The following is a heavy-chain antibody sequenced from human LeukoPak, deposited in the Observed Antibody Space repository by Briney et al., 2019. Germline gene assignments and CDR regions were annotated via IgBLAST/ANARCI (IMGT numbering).Heavy chain of an antibody. V-gene: IGHV4-59*05. CDR3: ATTSSGWDNFDY. CDR2: IYYSGST. Sequence: SETLSLTCTVSGDSISNNYWSWIRQPAGKGLEWIGSIYYSGSTYYNPSLKSRVTISVDTSKNQFSLKLSSVTAADTAVYYCATTSSGWDNFDYWGQGTLVTVSS. CDR1: GDSISNNY. D-gene: IGHD6-19*01. J-gene: IGHJ4*02.